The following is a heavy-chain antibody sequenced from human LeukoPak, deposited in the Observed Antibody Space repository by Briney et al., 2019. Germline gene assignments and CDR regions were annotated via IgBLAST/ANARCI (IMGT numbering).Heavy chain of an antibody. J-gene: IGHJ4*02. CDR2: INWDGGST. V-gene: IGHV3-20*04. CDR1: GFTFDDYG. CDR3: ATDDYRGLGY. Sequence: GGSLRLSCAASGFTFDDYGMSWARQAPGKGLEWVSGINWDGGSTGYADSVKGRFTISRDNVKNTVYLQMNSLRAEDTAVYYCATDDYRGLGYWGQGTLVTVSS. D-gene: IGHD3-16*01.